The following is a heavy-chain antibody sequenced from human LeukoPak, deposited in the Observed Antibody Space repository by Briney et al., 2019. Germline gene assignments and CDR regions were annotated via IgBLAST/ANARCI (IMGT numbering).Heavy chain of an antibody. CDR3: TKASGYSSGAVDY. Sequence: GGSLRLSCAASGFTFDDCGMHWVRQAPGKGLEWVSGISWNSGSIGYADSVKGRFTISRDNAKSTLYLQMNSLRADDMALYYCTKASGYSSGAVDYWGQGTLVTVSS. CDR1: GFTFDDCG. D-gene: IGHD5-18*01. V-gene: IGHV3-9*03. CDR2: ISWNSGSI. J-gene: IGHJ4*02.